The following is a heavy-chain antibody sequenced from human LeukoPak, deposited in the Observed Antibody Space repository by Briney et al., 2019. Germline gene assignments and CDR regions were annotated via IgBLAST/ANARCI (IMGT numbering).Heavy chain of an antibody. CDR3: ARDSPAMMTTVTSYLFDY. CDR2: INPNGGGT. Sequence: GASVKVSCKASGYTFTCYYMHWVRQAPGQGLEWMGWINPNGGGTNYAQKFQGRVTMTRDTSISTAYMELSRLRSDDTAVYYCARDSPAMMTTVTSYLFDYWGQGTLVTVSS. V-gene: IGHV1-2*02. J-gene: IGHJ4*02. D-gene: IGHD4-17*01. CDR1: GYTFTCYY.